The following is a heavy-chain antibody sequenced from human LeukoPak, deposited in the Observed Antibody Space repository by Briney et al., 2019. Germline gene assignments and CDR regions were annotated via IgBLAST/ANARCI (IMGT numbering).Heavy chain of an antibody. CDR3: ARDSIFGVVTRFDY. Sequence: GGSLRLSCAASGFTFSSYAMHWVRQAPGKGLEYVSAISSNGGSTYYADSVKGRFTISRDNSKNTLYLQMNSLRAEDTAVYYCARDSIFGVVTRFDYWGQGTLVTVSS. V-gene: IGHV3-64*04. J-gene: IGHJ4*02. CDR2: ISSNGGST. CDR1: GFTFSSYA. D-gene: IGHD3-3*01.